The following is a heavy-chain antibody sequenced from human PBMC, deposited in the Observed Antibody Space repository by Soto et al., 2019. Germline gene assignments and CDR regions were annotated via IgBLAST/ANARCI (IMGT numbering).Heavy chain of an antibody. Sequence: SETLSLTCTVSGGSVSSGSYYWSWIRQPPGKGLEWIGYISYSGSTNYNPSLKSRVTISVDTSKNQFSLNLSSVTAADTAVYYCAKASARLWSYYDSVHFDYWGQGTLVTVSS. J-gene: IGHJ4*02. CDR2: ISYSGST. D-gene: IGHD3-22*01. CDR3: AKASARLWSYYDSVHFDY. V-gene: IGHV4-61*01. CDR1: GGSVSSGSYY.